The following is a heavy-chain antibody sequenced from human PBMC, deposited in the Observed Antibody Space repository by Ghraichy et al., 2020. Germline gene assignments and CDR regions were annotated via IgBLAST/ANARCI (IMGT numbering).Heavy chain of an antibody. Sequence: SVKVSCKASGGTFSTYSISWVRQAPGQGLEWMGGIIPIFGAAHYAQKFQGRVTITADASTSTAYMELSSLRSEDTAVYYCARYDSSGYAQLDYWGQGTLVTVSS. CDR3: ARYDSSGYAQLDY. CDR1: GGTFSTYS. J-gene: IGHJ4*02. CDR2: IIPIFGAA. V-gene: IGHV1-69*13. D-gene: IGHD3-22*01.